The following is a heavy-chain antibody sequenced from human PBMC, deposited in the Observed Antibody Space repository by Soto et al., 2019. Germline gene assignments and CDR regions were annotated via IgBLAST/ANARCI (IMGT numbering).Heavy chain of an antibody. CDR1: GFTFSTYS. D-gene: IGHD5-12*01. J-gene: IGHJ6*02. CDR3: TRDHGYGYGMDF. CDR2: ITKSSKTI. V-gene: IGHV3-48*01. Sequence: EVQLVESGGGLVQPGVSPRLSCAASGFTFSTYSMNWVRQAPGRGLEWISYITKSSKTIYYADSVKGRFTISRDNAMNSLYLQMNSLRAEDTAVYYCTRDHGYGYGMDFWGQGTTVTVSS.